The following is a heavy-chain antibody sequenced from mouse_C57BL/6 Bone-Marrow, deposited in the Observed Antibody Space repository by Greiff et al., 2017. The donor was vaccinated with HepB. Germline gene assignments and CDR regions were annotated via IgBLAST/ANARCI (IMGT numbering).Heavy chain of an antibody. J-gene: IGHJ3*01. CDR3: ARELRLWFAY. Sequence: EVQLVESGGGLVKPGGSLKLSCAASGFTFSSYAMSWVRQTPEKRLEWVATISDGGSYTYYPDNVKGRFTISRDNAKNNLYLQMSHLKSEDTAMYYCARELRLWFAYWGQGTLVTVSA. CDR2: ISDGGSYT. CDR1: GFTFSSYA. D-gene: IGHD1-2*01. V-gene: IGHV5-4*01.